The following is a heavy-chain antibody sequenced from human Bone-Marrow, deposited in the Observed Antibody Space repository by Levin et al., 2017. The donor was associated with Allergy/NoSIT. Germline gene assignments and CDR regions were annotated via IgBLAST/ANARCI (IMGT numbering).Heavy chain of an antibody. J-gene: IGHJ6*02. CDR3: ATINIRNRSYSMDV. Sequence: KASETLSLTCSVSNAPMNEYYWAWIRQPPGKGLEWIGHIYYIGITNYNPSLKSRVTISVATSQFSLTLTSVTAADTAVYYCATINIRNRSYSMDVWGPGTTVTVSS. CDR2: IYYIGIT. V-gene: IGHV4-59*01. D-gene: IGHD3-3*02. CDR1: NAPMNEYY.